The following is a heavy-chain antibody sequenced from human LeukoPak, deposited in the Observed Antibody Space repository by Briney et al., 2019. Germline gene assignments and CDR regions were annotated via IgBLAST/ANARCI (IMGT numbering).Heavy chain of an antibody. D-gene: IGHD3-10*01. CDR1: GGSFSGYY. J-gene: IGHJ5*02. CDR3: ARGLHYYHLHRGVWFDP. Sequence: SETLSLTCAVYGGSFSGYYWSWIRQPPGKGLEWIGDINRSGSTNYNPSLKSRVTISVDTSKNQFSLKLSSVTAADTAVYYCARGLHYYHLHRGVWFDPWGQGTLVTVSS. V-gene: IGHV4-34*01. CDR2: INRSGST.